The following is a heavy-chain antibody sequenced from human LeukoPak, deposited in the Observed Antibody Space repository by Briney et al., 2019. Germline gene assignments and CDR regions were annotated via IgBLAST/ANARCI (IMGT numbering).Heavy chain of an antibody. J-gene: IGHJ4*02. CDR1: GFTFSSYG. Sequence: PGGSLRLSCAASGFTFSSYGMHWVRQAPGKGLEWVAFIRYDGNNKYYADSVKGRLTISRDNSKNTLYLQMNSLRAEDTAVYYCAKDNKRGYSYGYRGAPFDYWGQGTLVTVSS. V-gene: IGHV3-30*02. CDR2: IRYDGNNK. D-gene: IGHD5-18*01. CDR3: AKDNKRGYSYGYRGAPFDY.